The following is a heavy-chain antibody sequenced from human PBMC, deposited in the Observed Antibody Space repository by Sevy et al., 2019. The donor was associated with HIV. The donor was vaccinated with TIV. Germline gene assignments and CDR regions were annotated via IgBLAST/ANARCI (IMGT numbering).Heavy chain of an antibody. V-gene: IGHV3-21*01. D-gene: IGHD1-26*01. CDR2: ISSLSRYI. CDR3: ARVLTPPVEDSGTYPSYFDY. Sequence: GGSLRLSCAASEFTFSTYAMNWVRQAPGKGLEWVSSISSLSRYIYYADSVKGRFTISRDNAKNSLYLQMNSLTAEDTAVYYGARVLTPPVEDSGTYPSYFDYWGQGTLVTVSS. CDR1: EFTFSTYA. J-gene: IGHJ4*02.